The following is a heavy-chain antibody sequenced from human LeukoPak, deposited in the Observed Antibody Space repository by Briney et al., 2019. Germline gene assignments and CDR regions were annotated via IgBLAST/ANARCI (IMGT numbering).Heavy chain of an antibody. J-gene: IGHJ6*03. Sequence: SETLSLTCAVYGGSFSGYYWSWIRQPPGKGLEWIGEINHSGSTNYNPSLKSRVTISVDTSKNQFSLKLSSVTAADTAVYYCARGPLVYYYGSGSCYKNYYYYYMDVWGKGTTVTVSS. V-gene: IGHV4-34*01. CDR2: INHSGST. CDR1: GGSFSGYY. D-gene: IGHD3-10*01. CDR3: ARGPLVYYYGSGSCYKNYYYYYMDV.